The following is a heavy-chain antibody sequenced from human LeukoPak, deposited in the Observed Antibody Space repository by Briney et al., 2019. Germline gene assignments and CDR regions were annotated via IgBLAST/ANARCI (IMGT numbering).Heavy chain of an antibody. CDR3: ARGHGDYYDSSGYYYGYNWFDP. V-gene: IGHV4-4*07. D-gene: IGHD3-22*01. CDR1: GGSISSYY. Sequence: PSETLSLTCTVSGGSISSYYWSWIRQPAGKGLEWIGRIYTSGSTNYNPSLKSRVTMSVDTSKNQFSLKLSSVTAADTAVYYRARGHGDYYDSSGYYYGYNWFDPWGQGTLVTVSS. CDR2: IYTSGST. J-gene: IGHJ5*02.